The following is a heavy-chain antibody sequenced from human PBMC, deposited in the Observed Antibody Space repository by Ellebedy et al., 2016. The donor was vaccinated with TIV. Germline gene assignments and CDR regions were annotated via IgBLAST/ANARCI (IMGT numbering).Heavy chain of an antibody. Sequence: GESLKISXAASGFTFSSYAMSWVRQAPGKGLVWVSRINSDGSGTGYADSVKGRFTISRDNAKNALYMQMNSLRAEDTAVYYCARDGGAFDIWGQGTMVTVSS. J-gene: IGHJ3*02. CDR1: GFTFSSYA. CDR2: INSDGSGT. V-gene: IGHV3-74*01. D-gene: IGHD3-16*01. CDR3: ARDGGAFDI.